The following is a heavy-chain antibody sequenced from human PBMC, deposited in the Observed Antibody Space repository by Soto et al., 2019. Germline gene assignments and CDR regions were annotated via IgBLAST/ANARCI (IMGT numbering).Heavy chain of an antibody. CDR1: GDTFSSYS. J-gene: IGHJ6*02. D-gene: IGHD1-7*01. V-gene: IGHV1-69*13. Sequence: GASVKVCCKASGDTFSSYSITWVRQAPGQGLEWMGGIIPDFGSANYAQKFQGRVTITADESTSTAYMELSSLRSQDTAVYFCARDDGWNYRYYDMEVWGQGTTVTVSS. CDR2: IIPDFGSA. CDR3: ARDDGWNYRYYDMEV.